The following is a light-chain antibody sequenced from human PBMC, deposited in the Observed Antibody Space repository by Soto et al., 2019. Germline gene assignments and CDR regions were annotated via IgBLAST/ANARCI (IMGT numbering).Light chain of an antibody. CDR1: QGISRW. V-gene: IGKV1-12*01. CDR2: GAS. Sequence: DIQMTQSPSSVSASVGDRVTITCRASQGISRWLDWYQQKPGKAPKLLIYGASSVQSGVPSRFSGSGSGTDFTLTISSLQPEDFANYYCQQADSFPLTFGGGTKVEIK. CDR3: QQADSFPLT. J-gene: IGKJ4*01.